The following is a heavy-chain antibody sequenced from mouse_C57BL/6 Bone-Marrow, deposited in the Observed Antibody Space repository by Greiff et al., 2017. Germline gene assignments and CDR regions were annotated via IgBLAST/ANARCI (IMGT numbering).Heavy chain of an antibody. CDR3: TTYDYDGGYAMDY. Sequence: VQLQQSGAELVRPGASVKLSCTASGFNIKDDYMHWVKQRPEQGQEWIGWIDPENGDTEYASKFQGKATITADTSSNTAYLQLSSLTSEDTAVYYCTTYDYDGGYAMDYWGQGTSVTVSS. CDR1: GFNIKDDY. CDR2: IDPENGDT. D-gene: IGHD2-4*01. J-gene: IGHJ4*01. V-gene: IGHV14-4*01.